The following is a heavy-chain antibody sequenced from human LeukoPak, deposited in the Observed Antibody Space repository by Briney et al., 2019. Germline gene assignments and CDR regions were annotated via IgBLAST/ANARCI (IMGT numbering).Heavy chain of an antibody. CDR3: ARQLLDRTRGYYYDSSGQPDY. V-gene: IGHV1-18*01. CDR1: GYTFTSYG. Sequence: ASVKVSCKASGYTFTSYGISWVRQAPGQGLEWMGWISAYNGNTNYAQKLQGRVTMTTDTSTSTAYMELRSLRSDDTAVYYCARQLLDRTRGYYYDSSGQPDYWGQGTLVTVPS. CDR2: ISAYNGNT. J-gene: IGHJ4*02. D-gene: IGHD3-22*01.